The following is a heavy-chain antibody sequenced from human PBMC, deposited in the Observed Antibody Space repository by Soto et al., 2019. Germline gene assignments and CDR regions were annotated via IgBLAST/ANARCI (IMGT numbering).Heavy chain of an antibody. J-gene: IGHJ6*02. Sequence: QITLKESGPTLVKPTQTLTLTCTFSGFSLSTSGVGVGWIRQPPGKALEWLALIYWDDDKRYSPSLRSRLTINKDTSKNQVVITMTTMDPVDTATYYCIQSRCGGDCLQSYASHYYYGMDVWGQGTTVTVSS. CDR3: IQSRCGGDCLQSYASHYYYGMDV. D-gene: IGHD2-21*02. CDR1: GFSLSTSGVG. V-gene: IGHV2-5*02. CDR2: IYWDDDK.